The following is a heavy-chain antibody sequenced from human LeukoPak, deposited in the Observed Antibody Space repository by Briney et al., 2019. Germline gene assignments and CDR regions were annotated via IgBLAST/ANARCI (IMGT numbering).Heavy chain of an antibody. Sequence: PSETLSLTCTVSGGSISTYCWSWIRQPPGKGLEWIAYIYYSGSTNYNPSLKSRVTISVDTSKNQFSLKLSSVTAADTAVYYCARLRRGSYYFDSWGQGTLVTVSS. CDR3: ARLRRGSYYFDS. J-gene: IGHJ4*02. CDR1: GGSISTYC. V-gene: IGHV4-59*08. D-gene: IGHD1-26*01. CDR2: IYYSGST.